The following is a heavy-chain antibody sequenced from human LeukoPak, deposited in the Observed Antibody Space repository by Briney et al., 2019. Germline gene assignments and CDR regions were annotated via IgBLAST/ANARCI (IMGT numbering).Heavy chain of an antibody. J-gene: IGHJ4*02. CDR1: GFTFSSYA. CDR2: IGGRGDNT. Sequence: PGGSLRLSCAASGFTFSSYAMTWVRQAPGKGLEWVSAIGGRGDNTYYADSVRGRLAISRDNSKSTLYLQMNSLRAEDTAIYYCAKNGGDSYGTGHFDYWGQGTLVTVSS. D-gene: IGHD2-21*02. CDR3: AKNGGDSYGTGHFDY. V-gene: IGHV3-23*01.